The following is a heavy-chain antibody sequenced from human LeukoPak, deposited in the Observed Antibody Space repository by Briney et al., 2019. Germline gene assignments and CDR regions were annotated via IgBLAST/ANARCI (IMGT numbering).Heavy chain of an antibody. Sequence: GGSLRLSCAASGFTFSSYWMSWVRQAPGKGLEWVANIKQDGSEKYYVDSVKGRFTISRDNAKNSLYLQMNSLRAEDTAVYYCARSGRTVTSYYGMDVWGQGTLVTVSS. J-gene: IGHJ6*02. CDR1: GFTFSSYW. D-gene: IGHD4-17*01. CDR2: IKQDGSEK. CDR3: ARSGRTVTSYYGMDV. V-gene: IGHV3-7*01.